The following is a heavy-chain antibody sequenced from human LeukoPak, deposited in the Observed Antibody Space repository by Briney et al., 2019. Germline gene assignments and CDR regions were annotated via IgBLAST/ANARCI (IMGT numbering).Heavy chain of an antibody. CDR3: ARGTAATAGIDY. Sequence: GGSLGLSCAVSGFNFSTYWIHWVRQAPGKGLVWVSLINTDGSATTYGDSAKGRFTVSRDNDKNSLFLEMNSLRVEDTAVYYCARGTAATAGIDYWGQGTLVTVSS. J-gene: IGHJ4*02. V-gene: IGHV3-74*01. CDR2: INTDGSAT. CDR1: GFNFSTYW. D-gene: IGHD6-13*01.